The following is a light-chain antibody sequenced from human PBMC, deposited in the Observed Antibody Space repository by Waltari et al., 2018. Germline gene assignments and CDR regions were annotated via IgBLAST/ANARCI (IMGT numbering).Light chain of an antibody. CDR3: QQYYSYPPYT. Sequence: AIRMTQSPSSFSAPTRDRVTITCRASQGISSYLAWYQQKPGKAPKLLIYAASTLQSGVPSRFSGSGSGTDFTLTISCLQSEDFATYYCQQYYSYPPYTFGQGTKLEIK. CDR1: QGISSY. V-gene: IGKV1-8*01. J-gene: IGKJ2*01. CDR2: AAS.